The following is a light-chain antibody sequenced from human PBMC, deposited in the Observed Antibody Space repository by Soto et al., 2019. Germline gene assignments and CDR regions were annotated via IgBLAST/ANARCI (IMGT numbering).Light chain of an antibody. CDR3: QQYNGYSWT. J-gene: IGKJ1*01. Sequence: DIQMTQSPSTLSASVGDRFTITCRASQSISSWLAWYQQKPGKAPKLLIYDASSLESGVPSRFSGSGSGTEFTLTISSLQPDDFATYYCQQYNGYSWTFGQGTTGDIK. CDR2: DAS. V-gene: IGKV1-5*01. CDR1: QSISSW.